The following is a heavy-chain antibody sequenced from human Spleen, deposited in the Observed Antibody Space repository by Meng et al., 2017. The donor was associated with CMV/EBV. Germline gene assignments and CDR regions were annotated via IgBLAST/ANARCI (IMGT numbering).Heavy chain of an antibody. V-gene: IGHV3-30-3*01. CDR2: ISYDGSNN. CDR3: ARGGYYDSSGQNWFDP. J-gene: IGHJ5*02. Sequence: FTISTYAMPWVRQTPGKGLEWVAVISYDGSNNYYADSVEGRFTISRDNSKNTLHLQMNTLRAEDTALYYCARGGYYDSSGQNWFDPWGQGTLVTVSS. CDR1: FTISTYA. D-gene: IGHD3-22*01.